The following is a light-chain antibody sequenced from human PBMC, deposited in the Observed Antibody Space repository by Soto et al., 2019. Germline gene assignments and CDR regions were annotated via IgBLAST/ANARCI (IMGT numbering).Light chain of an antibody. CDR2: DVS. CDR3: SSSTTSSTQV. J-gene: IGLJ2*01. V-gene: IGLV2-14*01. Sequence: QSALTQPASVSGSPGQSITISCTGTSSDVGAYNYISWYQHHPGKAPKLMISDVSNRPSGVSNRFSGSKSGNTSSLTISGIQAEDEADYYCSSSTTSSTQVFGGGIKLTVL. CDR1: SSDVGAYNY.